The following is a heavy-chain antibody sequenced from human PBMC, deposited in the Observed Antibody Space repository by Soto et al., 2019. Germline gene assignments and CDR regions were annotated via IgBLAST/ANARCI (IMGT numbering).Heavy chain of an antibody. Sequence: ASVKVSCKASGYTFTSYYIHWVRQAPGQGLEWMGIINPSGGSTSYAQKFQGRVTMTRDTSTSTVYMELSSLRSEDTAVYYCASIGDDFWSGYNYFDYWGQGTLVTLSS. CDR2: INPSGGST. CDR1: GYTFTSYY. D-gene: IGHD3-3*01. V-gene: IGHV1-46*01. J-gene: IGHJ4*02. CDR3: ASIGDDFWSGYNYFDY.